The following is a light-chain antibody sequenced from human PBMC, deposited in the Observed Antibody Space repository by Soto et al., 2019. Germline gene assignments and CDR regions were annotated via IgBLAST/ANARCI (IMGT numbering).Light chain of an antibody. J-gene: IGKJ4*01. Sequence: EIVVTQSPGTLSLSPGEGATLSCRASQSVSSSYLAWYQQKPGQAPRHLIYGASNRATGIPYRFSGSGSGTDFTLTISRLEPEDFAVYYCQQYSSSPLTFGGGTKVEIK. CDR3: QQYSSSPLT. CDR2: GAS. CDR1: QSVSSSY. V-gene: IGKV3-20*01.